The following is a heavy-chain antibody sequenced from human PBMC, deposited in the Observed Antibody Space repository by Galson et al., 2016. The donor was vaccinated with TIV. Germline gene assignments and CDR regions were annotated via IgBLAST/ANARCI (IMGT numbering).Heavy chain of an antibody. D-gene: IGHD6-25*01. Sequence: QSGAEVKKAGESLRISCKGSGYSFTNYWINWVRQMPGKGLEWMGRIDCSDSYTDYSPSCQGHVTISADKSITTAFLQRNTVRASDTAMYYCATSGSAVRAFGFWGQGTLVTVSS. CDR2: IDCSDSYT. J-gene: IGHJ4*02. CDR3: ATSGSAVRAFGF. CDR1: GYSFTNYW. V-gene: IGHV5-10-1*01.